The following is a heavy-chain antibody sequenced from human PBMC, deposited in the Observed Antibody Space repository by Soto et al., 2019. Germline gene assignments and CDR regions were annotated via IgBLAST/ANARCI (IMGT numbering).Heavy chain of an antibody. D-gene: IGHD1-26*01. CDR1: GFTFSSYG. V-gene: IGHV3-33*01. CDR2: IWYDGSNK. Sequence: QVQLVESGGGVVQPGRSLRLSCAASGFTFSSYGMHWVRQAPGKGLEWVAVIWYDGSNKYYADSVKGRFTISRDNSKNTLHLQMNSLRAEDTAVYYCARDRGSYSYYYYGMDVWGQGTTVTVSS. CDR3: ARDRGSYSYYYYGMDV. J-gene: IGHJ6*02.